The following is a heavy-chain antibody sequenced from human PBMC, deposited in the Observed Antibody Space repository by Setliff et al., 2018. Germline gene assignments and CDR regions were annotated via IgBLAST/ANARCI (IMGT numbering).Heavy chain of an antibody. J-gene: IGHJ4*02. Sequence: VASVKVSCKASGGTFSDNAMSWVRQAPGQGPEWMGGIIATVGGVSYAQKFQGRVTITADESTTTVYMELSSLTSEDTAMYYCARDPRDVYRRGGDCWGPGTRVTVSS. CDR1: GGTFSDNA. CDR2: IIATVGGV. D-gene: IGHD4-4*01. CDR3: ARDPRDVYRRGGDC. V-gene: IGHV1-69*13.